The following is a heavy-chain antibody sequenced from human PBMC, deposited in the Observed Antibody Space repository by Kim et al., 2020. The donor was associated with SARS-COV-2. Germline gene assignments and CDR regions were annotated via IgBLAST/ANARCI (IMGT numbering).Heavy chain of an antibody. CDR2: INHSGST. CDR3: ARVTAMVHYYYGMDV. V-gene: IGHV4-34*01. D-gene: IGHD5-18*01. Sequence: SETLSLTCAVYGGSFSGYYWSWIRQPPGKGLEWIGEINHSGSTNYNPSLKSRVTISVDTSKNQFSLKLSSVTAADTAVYYCARVTAMVHYYYGMDVWGQGTTVTISS. J-gene: IGHJ6*02. CDR1: GGSFSGYY.